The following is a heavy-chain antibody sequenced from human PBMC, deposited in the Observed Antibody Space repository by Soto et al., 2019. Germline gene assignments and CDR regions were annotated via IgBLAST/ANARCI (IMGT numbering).Heavy chain of an antibody. J-gene: IGHJ4*02. CDR1: GDSVSTNSAT. V-gene: IGHV6-1*01. D-gene: IGHD3-22*01. Sequence: SQTLSLTCAISGDSVSTNSATWDWIRQSPSRGLEWLGRTYYRSKWYNDYAVSVKSRITINPDTSKNQFSLQLNSVTPEDTAVYYCARSIYDSSGYYYDVSFYFDYWGQGTLVTVSS. CDR3: ARSIYDSSGYYYDVSFYFDY. CDR2: TYYRSKWYN.